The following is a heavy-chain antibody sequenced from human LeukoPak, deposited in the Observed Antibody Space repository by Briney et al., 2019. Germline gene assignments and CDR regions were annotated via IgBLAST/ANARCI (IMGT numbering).Heavy chain of an antibody. CDR2: INPRSGKT. V-gene: IGHV1-46*01. CDR1: GYTFSSNY. Sequence: ASVKVSCKTSGYTFSSNYLHWVRQAPGQGLEWMGVINPRSGKTSYSQKFQGRLSMTSDTSTGTVYMHLSRLRSDDTAVYYCATIGAIIDFDYGLDVWGQGTTVTVSS. J-gene: IGHJ6*02. D-gene: IGHD2-2*01. CDR3: ATIGAIIDFDYGLDV.